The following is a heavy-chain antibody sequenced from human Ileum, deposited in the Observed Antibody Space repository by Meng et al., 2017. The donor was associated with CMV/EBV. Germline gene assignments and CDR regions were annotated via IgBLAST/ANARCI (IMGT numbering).Heavy chain of an antibody. D-gene: IGHD3-16*01. CDR2: LYHGGST. V-gene: IGHV4-4*07. CDR3: ARGPGGFGDFNFDY. CDR1: GDSIPAFY. Sequence: QVQLQESGLGLVKPWETLARTCPVTGDSIPAFYWGWIRQPAGKALGWIGRLYHGGSTNYNPSPKSRVTLSVDTSKNQFSMRLTSVTAADTAVYYCARGPGGFGDFNFDYWGQGTLVTVSS. J-gene: IGHJ4*02.